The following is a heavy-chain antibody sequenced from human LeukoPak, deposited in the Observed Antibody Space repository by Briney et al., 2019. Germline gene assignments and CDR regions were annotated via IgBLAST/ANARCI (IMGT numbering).Heavy chain of an antibody. CDR1: GGTFSSYA. D-gene: IGHD3-22*01. V-gene: IGHV1-69*05. Sequence: SVKVSCEASGGTFSSYAISWVRQAPGQGLEWMGGIIPIFGTANYAQKFQGRVTITTDESTSTAYMELSSLRSEDTAVYYCASYRDYYDSSGYYYVSGAFDIWAKGQWSPSLQ. J-gene: IGHJ3*02. CDR2: IIPIFGTA. CDR3: ASYRDYYDSSGYYYVSGAFDI.